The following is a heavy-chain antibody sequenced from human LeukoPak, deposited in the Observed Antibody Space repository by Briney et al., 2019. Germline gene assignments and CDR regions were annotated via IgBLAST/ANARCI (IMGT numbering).Heavy chain of an antibody. D-gene: IGHD3-3*01. CDR2: ISAYNGNT. Sequence: GASVKVSCKASGYIFTSYGINWVRQAPGQGLEWMGWISAYNGNTNYAQKLQGRVTLTTDTPTGTAYMELRSLRSDDTAVYYCARDRGILGVVMAGEWDNDYWGQGTLVTVSS. V-gene: IGHV1-18*01. CDR1: GYIFTSYG. CDR3: ARDRGILGVVMAGEWDNDY. J-gene: IGHJ4*02.